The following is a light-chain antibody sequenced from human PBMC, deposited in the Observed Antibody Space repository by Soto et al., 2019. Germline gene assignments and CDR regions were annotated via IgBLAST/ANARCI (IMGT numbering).Light chain of an antibody. CDR2: HAS. Sequence: DIQMTQSPSTVPASVGDRVTITCRASQSISNWLAWYQQKPGTAPKVLIYHASNLQSGVPSRFSGSGSGTEFTLTISSLQSEDFAVYYCQQYNNWPRTFGQGTKVDIK. CDR3: QQYNNWPRT. CDR1: QSISNW. V-gene: IGKV1-5*01. J-gene: IGKJ1*01.